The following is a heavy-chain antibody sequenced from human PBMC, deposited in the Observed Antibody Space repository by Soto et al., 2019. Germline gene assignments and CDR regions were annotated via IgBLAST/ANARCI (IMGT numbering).Heavy chain of an antibody. J-gene: IGHJ5*02. V-gene: IGHV3-11*01. Sequence: QVQLVESGGGLVKPGGSLRLSCAASRFTFGDHYMSWIRQAPGKGLEWVSYITSSGSNTYYADSVKGRFTISRDNAKNSLYLQMNSLRAEDTAVYYCAREEYCSSTSCVNWFDPWGQGTLVTVSS. CDR1: RFTFGDHY. D-gene: IGHD2-2*01. CDR3: AREEYCSSTSCVNWFDP. CDR2: ITSSGSNT.